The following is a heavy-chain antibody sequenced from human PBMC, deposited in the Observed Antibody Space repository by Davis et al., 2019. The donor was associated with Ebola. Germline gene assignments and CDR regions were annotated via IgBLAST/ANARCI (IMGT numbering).Heavy chain of an antibody. Sequence: GGSLRLSCAASGFTFRNYAMHWVRQAPGKGLEWVAVISYDGRIEFYADSVKGRFTVSRDNSKNTLYLQMDSLRDEDTAVYYCSALDTNMERDYWGQGTLVTVSS. CDR3: SALDTNMERDY. V-gene: IGHV3-30*04. CDR1: GFTFRNYA. J-gene: IGHJ4*02. D-gene: IGHD5-18*01. CDR2: ISYDGRIE.